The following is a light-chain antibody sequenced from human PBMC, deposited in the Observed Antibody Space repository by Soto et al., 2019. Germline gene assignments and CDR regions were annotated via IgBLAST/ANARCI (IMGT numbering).Light chain of an antibody. J-gene: IGLJ2*01. CDR3: AAWDDSLTGYA. V-gene: IGLV1-44*01. CDR1: GANIGGNT. Sequence: QSVLAQPPSTSGTPGHRVTISCSGCGANIGGNTVNWYQHLPGPAPELLIYSNNARPSGVPDRFSGSKSGTSASLAISGLQSEDEADYYCAAWDDSLTGYAFGAGTK. CDR2: SNN.